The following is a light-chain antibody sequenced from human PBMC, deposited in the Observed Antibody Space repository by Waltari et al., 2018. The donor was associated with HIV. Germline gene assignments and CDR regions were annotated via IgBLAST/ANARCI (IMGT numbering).Light chain of an antibody. Sequence: SFELTQSPSVSVSPGQTANITCPGENLGAIYASWYQQRPGQSPIVVIYQDMKRPTGIPDRFSGSNSGSTATLTISGTQVMDEADYYCQALDSTTNFFGGGTRLTVL. V-gene: IGLV3-1*01. CDR3: QALDSTTNF. CDR2: QDM. CDR1: NLGAIY. J-gene: IGLJ2*01.